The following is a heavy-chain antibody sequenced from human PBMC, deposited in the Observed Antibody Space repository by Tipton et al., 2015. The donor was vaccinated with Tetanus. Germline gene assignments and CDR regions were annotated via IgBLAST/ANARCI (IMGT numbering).Heavy chain of an antibody. J-gene: IGHJ3*01. CDR1: GASINAGGYL. D-gene: IGHD4-17*01. CDR2: IYYTERT. V-gene: IGHV4-31*03. Sequence: TLSLTCTVSGASINAGGYLWTWVRQHPGKGLEWIGNIYYTERTSYTPSLESRVTISLDTSKNRFSLKLTSVTAADAAVYYCARPSTTVTPRAFDVWGQGTMVTVSS. CDR3: ARPSTTVTPRAFDV.